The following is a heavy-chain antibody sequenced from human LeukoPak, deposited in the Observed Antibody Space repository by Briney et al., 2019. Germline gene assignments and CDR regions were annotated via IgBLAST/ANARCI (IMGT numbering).Heavy chain of an antibody. V-gene: IGHV3-7*01. CDR2: IKQDGSEK. CDR3: ARDSPGDQPWPDTYTRGDY. D-gene: IGHD6-19*01. J-gene: IGHJ4*02. CDR1: GFTFSSYW. Sequence: PGGSLRLSCAASGFTFSSYWMSWVRQAPGKGLEWVANIKQDGSEKCYVDSVKGRFTISRDNAKNSLYLQMSSLRAEDTAVYYCARDSPGDQPWPDTYTRGDYWGQGTLVTVSS.